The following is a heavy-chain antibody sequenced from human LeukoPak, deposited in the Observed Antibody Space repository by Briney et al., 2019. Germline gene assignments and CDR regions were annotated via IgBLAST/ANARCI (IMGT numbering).Heavy chain of an antibody. D-gene: IGHD4-17*01. V-gene: IGHV3-30*02. CDR3: AKEMNDYVDYFYMDV. CDR1: GLTFSSYA. CDR2: IRYDGTKK. J-gene: IGHJ6*04. Sequence: GGSLRPSCAASGLTFSSYAMHWVRQAPGKGLDWVAFIRYDGTKKYCADSVKGRFTVSRDNSKNTLYLQMNSLRAEDTAVYYCAKEMNDYVDYFYMDVWGKGTTVTVSS.